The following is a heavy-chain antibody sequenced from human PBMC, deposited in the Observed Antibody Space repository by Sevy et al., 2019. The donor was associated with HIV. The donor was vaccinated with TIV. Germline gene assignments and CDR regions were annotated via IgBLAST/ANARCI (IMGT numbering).Heavy chain of an antibody. CDR1: GFTFSNYD. J-gene: IGHJ4*02. V-gene: IGHV3-23*01. CDR3: AKQGDSGGWYPFDY. D-gene: IGHD6-19*01. CDR2: ISRGGGT. Sequence: GGSLRLSCAASGFTFSNYDMSWVRQAPGKGLEWVSSISRGGGTYYADSVKGRFTISRDNSKNTLSVQMNSLRVEDTAVYYCAKQGDSGGWYPFDYWGQGTLVTVSS.